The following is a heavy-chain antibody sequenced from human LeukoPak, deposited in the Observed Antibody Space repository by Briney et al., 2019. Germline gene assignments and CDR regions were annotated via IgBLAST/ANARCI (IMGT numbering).Heavy chain of an antibody. CDR1: GFTFSDYW. D-gene: IGHD6-13*01. V-gene: IGHV3-7*01. J-gene: IGHJ5*02. CDR3: KSGGAAPGSFDN. CDR2: IKYDGDEE. Sequence: TGGSLRLSCAASGFTFSDYWMSWMRQAPGKGLEWVANIKYDGDEEYYVDSVKGRFPISRDNAKNSLFLQLNSLRVEDTAVYYCKSGGAAPGSFDNWGQETLVTVSP.